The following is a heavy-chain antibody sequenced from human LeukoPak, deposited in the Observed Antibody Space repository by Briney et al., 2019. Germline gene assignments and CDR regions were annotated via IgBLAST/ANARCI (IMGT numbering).Heavy chain of an antibody. CDR2: IYYSGST. D-gene: IGHD4-17*01. J-gene: IGHJ4*02. V-gene: IGHV4-59*12. CDR3: ARTHRTTVTTTFDY. CDR1: GGSISSYY. Sequence: RASETLSLTCTVSGGSISSYYWSWIRQPPGKGLEWIGYIYYSGSTYYNPSLKSRVTISVDTSKNQFSLKLTSVTAADTAVYYCARTHRTTVTTTFDYWGQGTLVSVSS.